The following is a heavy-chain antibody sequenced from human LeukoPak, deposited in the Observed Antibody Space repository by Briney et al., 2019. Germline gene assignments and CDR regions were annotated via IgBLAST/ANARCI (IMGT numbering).Heavy chain of an antibody. CDR3: AREECGPSIGTRANWFDP. D-gene: IGHD1-7*01. J-gene: IGHJ5*02. CDR2: INPNHGVT. CDR1: GHTFTPYY. V-gene: IGHV1-2*02. Sequence: ASVNVSYTASGHTFTPYYMHLVRQAPGQRLEWMGWINPNHGVTKYEQIFQGRFTMSRDTSTSTAYMKLSRLTSDDTAVYYCAREECGPSIGTRANWFDPWGQGTLVTVSS.